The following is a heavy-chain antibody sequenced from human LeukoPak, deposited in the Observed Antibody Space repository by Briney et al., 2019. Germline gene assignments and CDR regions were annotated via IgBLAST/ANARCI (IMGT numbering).Heavy chain of an antibody. D-gene: IGHD6-13*01. V-gene: IGHV5-51*01. CDR2: IYPGDSDT. CDR3: ARLRYSTTWYDGSFDS. CDR1: GYSFTNYW. Sequence: GESLNISCKGSGYSFTNYWIGWVRQMPGKGLEWMGIIYPGDSDTRDSPSFQGQVTISADKSISTAYLQWSSLKASDTAFYYCARLRYSTTWYDGSFDSWGQGTLVTVSS. J-gene: IGHJ4*02.